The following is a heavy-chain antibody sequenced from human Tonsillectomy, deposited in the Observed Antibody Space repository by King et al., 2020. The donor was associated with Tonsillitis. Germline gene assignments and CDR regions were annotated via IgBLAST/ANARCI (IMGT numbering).Heavy chain of an antibody. CDR3: ARPRIAVAGPYYFDF. D-gene: IGHD6-19*01. CDR1: GYSFTRYW. J-gene: IGHJ4*02. V-gene: IGHV5-51*01. CDR2: IYPGDSET. Sequence: QLVQSGAEVKKPGESLKISCKSSGYSFTRYWIGWVRQMPGKGLEWMGIIYPGDSETIYSPSFQVQVTMSADKSISTAYLQWRSLKASDTAMYYCARPRIAVAGPYYFDFWGQGSLVTVSS.